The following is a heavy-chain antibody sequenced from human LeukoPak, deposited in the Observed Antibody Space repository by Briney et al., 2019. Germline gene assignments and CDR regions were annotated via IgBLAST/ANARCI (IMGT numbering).Heavy chain of an antibody. J-gene: IGHJ4*02. CDR2: IYYSGST. CDR3: ARGPYDSSGYPFDY. D-gene: IGHD3-22*01. CDR1: GGSISSGGYY. Sequence: SETLSLTCTVSGGSISSGGYYWSWIRQHPGKGLEWIGYIYYSGSTYYNPSLKSRVTISVDTSKNQFSLKLSSVTAADTAVYYCARGPYDSSGYPFDYWGQGILVTVSS. V-gene: IGHV4-31*03.